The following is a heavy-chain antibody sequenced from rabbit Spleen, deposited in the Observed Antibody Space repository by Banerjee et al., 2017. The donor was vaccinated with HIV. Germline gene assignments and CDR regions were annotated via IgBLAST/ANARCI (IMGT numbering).Heavy chain of an antibody. Sequence: QEQLVESGGGLVQPEGSLTLTCTASGFTISSSYWMCWVRQAPGKGLEWIGCTDSDNSENSHYASWAKGRFTISKTSSTTVTLQMTSLTAADTATYFCARDQASTSVYVNLWGPGTLVTVS. CDR2: TDSDNSENS. J-gene: IGHJ4*01. V-gene: IGHV1S45*01. CDR1: GFTISSSYW. D-gene: IGHD1-1*01. CDR3: ARDQASTSVYVNL.